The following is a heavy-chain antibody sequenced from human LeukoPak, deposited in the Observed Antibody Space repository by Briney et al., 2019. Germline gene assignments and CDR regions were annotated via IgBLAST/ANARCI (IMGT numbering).Heavy chain of an antibody. J-gene: IGHJ4*02. CDR1: GGSFSGYY. V-gene: IGHV4-34*01. CDR3: ARYKDRLGYSSSWYYFDY. CDR2: INHSGST. D-gene: IGHD6-13*01. Sequence: PSETLSLTCAVYGGSFSGYYWSWIRQPPGKGLEWIGEINHSGSTNYNPSLKSRVTIPVDTSKNQFSLKLSSVTAADTAVYYCARYKDRLGYSSSWYYFDYWGQGTLVTVSS.